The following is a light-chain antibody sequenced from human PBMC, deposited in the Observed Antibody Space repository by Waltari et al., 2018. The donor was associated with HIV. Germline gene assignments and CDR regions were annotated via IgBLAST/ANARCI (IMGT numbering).Light chain of an antibody. CDR3: QSYDTGLSGSV. J-gene: IGLJ3*02. CDR2: GNT. Sequence: QSVLTQPPSVSGAPGQAVTISCTGSSSNIGANYDVHWYHQLPGKAPKRLLTGNTWRPSGVPERFSGSRSGTSASLAITGLQSDDEGDYFCQSYDTGLSGSVFGGGTKLTVL. CDR1: SSNIGANYD. V-gene: IGLV1-40*01.